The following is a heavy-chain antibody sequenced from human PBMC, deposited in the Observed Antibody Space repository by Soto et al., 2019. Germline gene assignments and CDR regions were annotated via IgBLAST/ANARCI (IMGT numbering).Heavy chain of an antibody. CDR3: AKHYYGDSSGQALGVFDI. Sequence: PGGSLRLSCAASGFTFSRYAISWVRQAPGKGLEWVSGISGTGGNTFYADSVKGRFTISRDNSKNTLYLQMNSLRAEDTAVYYCAKHYYGDSSGQALGVFDIWGQGTMETVSS. CDR2: ISGTGGNT. V-gene: IGHV3-23*01. J-gene: IGHJ3*02. CDR1: GFTFSRYA. D-gene: IGHD3-22*01.